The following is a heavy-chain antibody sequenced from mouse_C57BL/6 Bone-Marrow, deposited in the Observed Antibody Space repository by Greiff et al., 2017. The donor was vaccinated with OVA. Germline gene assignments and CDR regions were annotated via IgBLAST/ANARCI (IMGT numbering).Heavy chain of an antibody. J-gene: IGHJ2*01. CDR1: GYTFTSYW. V-gene: IGHV1-55*01. CDR2: IYPGSGST. CDR3: ARGLYDYDGGKLYYFDY. D-gene: IGHD2-4*01. Sequence: QVQLQQPGAELVKPGASVKMSCKASGYTFTSYWITWVKQRPGQGLEWIGDIYPGSGSTNYNEKFKSKATLTVDTSSSTAYMQLSSRTSEDSAVYYCARGLYDYDGGKLYYFDYWGQGTTLTVSS.